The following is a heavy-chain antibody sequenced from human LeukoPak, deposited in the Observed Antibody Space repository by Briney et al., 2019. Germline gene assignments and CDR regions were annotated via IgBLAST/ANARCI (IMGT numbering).Heavy chain of an antibody. V-gene: IGHV3-48*03. J-gene: IGHJ4*02. CDR1: GFTFSSYE. CDR2: ISSSGSTI. CDR3: TREQDREAAATVIGDS. D-gene: IGHD2-15*01. Sequence: GGSLRLSCAAFGFTFSSYEMNWVRQAPGKGLEWVSYISSSGSTIYYADSVKGRFTISRDNAKNSLYLQMNSLRAEDTAVYYCTREQDREAAATVIGDSWGQGTLVTVSS.